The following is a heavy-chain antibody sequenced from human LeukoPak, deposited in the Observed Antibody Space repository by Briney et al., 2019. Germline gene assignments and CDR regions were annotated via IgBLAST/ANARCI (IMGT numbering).Heavy chain of an antibody. CDR2: FYFSGSS. J-gene: IGHJ3*02. CDR3: AERGVGPTTDAFDI. Sequence: SETLSLTCSVSGGSVSSSNFYWGWVRQAPGKGLEWIGSFYFSGSSFHNPSLKGRVLMSGDKSKNHLSLKLRSVTAADTAVYYCAERGVGPTTDAFDIWGRGTMVTVSS. D-gene: IGHD1-26*01. V-gene: IGHV4-39*07. CDR1: GGSVSSSNFY.